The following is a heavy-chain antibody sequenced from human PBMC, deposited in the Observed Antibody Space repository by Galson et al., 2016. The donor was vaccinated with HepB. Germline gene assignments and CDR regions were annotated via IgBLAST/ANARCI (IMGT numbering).Heavy chain of an antibody. CDR2: IYWDDDR. D-gene: IGHD5-18*01. J-gene: IGHJ4*02. CDR3: ADRPRGGSGYAD. CDR1: GFSLNTHGVG. V-gene: IGHV2-5*02. Sequence: PALVKPTQTLTLTCTISGFSLNTHGVGVSWIRQPPGKALEWLALIYWDDDRRYNASLKSRLTITKDTSKAQVVLTMTNMDPADTATYYCADRPRGGSGYADWGQGILVIVSS.